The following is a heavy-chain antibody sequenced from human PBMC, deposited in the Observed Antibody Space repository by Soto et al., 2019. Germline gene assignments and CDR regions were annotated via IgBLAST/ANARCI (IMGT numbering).Heavy chain of an antibody. V-gene: IGHV3-23*01. CDR1: GFTFSSYA. Sequence: GGSLRLSCAASGFTFSSYAMSWVRQAPGKGLEWVSAISGSGGSTYYADSVKGRFTISRDNSKNTLYLQMNSLRAEDTAVYYCASRPVVVVAATNSYWGQGILVTVSS. CDR3: ASRPVVVVAATNSY. D-gene: IGHD2-15*01. J-gene: IGHJ4*02. CDR2: ISGSGGST.